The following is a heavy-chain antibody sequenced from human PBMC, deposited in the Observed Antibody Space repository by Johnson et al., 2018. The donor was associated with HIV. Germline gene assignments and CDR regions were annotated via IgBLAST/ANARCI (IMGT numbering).Heavy chain of an antibody. V-gene: IGHV3-30*18. CDR2: ISYDGSNK. CDR3: AKEPLVRGVNAFDI. CDR1: GFTFGSYG. J-gene: IGHJ3*02. D-gene: IGHD3-10*01. Sequence: QVQLVESGGGVVQPGRSLRLSCAASGFTFGSYGIHWVRQAPGKGLEWVAVISYDGSNKYYADSMKGRFTISRDNSKNTLYLQMNSLRAEDTAVYYCAKEPLVRGVNAFDIWGQGTMVTVSS.